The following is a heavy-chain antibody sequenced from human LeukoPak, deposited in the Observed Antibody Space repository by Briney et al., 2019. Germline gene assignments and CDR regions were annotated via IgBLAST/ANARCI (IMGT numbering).Heavy chain of an antibody. CDR3: TIIGDY. CDR1: GFTFSSYA. V-gene: IGHV3-23*01. J-gene: IGHJ4*02. CDR2: ISDSGHRT. D-gene: IGHD2-15*01. Sequence: GGSLRLSCATSGFTFSSYAMNWVRQAPGKGLEGVSGISDSGHRTDYADSVKGRFTISRDNSKNTLYLQMNSLRVEDTAVYYCTIIGDYWGQGTLVTVS.